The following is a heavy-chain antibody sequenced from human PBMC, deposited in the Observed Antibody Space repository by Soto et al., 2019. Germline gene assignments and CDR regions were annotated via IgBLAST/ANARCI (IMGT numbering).Heavy chain of an antibody. CDR2: INHSGST. Sequence: SETLYITCAVYGGSFSGYYWSWIRQPPGKELEWIGEINHSGSTNYNPSLKSRVTISVDTSKNQFSLKLRSVTAEDTAVYYCATRGYSYGFVSYYYGMDVWGQGTTVTVSS. V-gene: IGHV4-34*01. J-gene: IGHJ6*02. CDR3: ATRGYSYGFVSYYYGMDV. D-gene: IGHD5-18*01. CDR1: GGSFSGYY.